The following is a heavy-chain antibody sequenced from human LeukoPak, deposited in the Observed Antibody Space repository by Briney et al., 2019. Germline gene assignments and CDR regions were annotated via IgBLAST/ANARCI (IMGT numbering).Heavy chain of an antibody. CDR3: ARDLPRGYSGYGPFDY. CDR1: GYTFTGYY. V-gene: IGHV1-2*02. J-gene: IGHJ4*02. CDR2: INPNSGGT. D-gene: IGHD5-12*01. Sequence: ASVKVSCKASGYTFTGYYMHWVRQAPGQGLEWMGWINPNSGGTNYAQKFQGRVTMTRDTSISTAYMELSRLRSDDTAVYYRARDLPRGYSGYGPFDYWGQGTLVTVSS.